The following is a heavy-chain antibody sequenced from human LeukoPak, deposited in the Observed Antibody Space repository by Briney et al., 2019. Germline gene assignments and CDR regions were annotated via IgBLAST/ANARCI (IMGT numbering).Heavy chain of an antibody. J-gene: IGHJ3*02. D-gene: IGHD3-22*01. Sequence: ASVKVSCKASGYTFTGYYIHWVRQAPGQGLEWMGWITPYSGGTNYAQRFQDRVTMTWDTSISTANMELSRLKSDDTAVYYCARDRADNFDSSGYYPDAFDIWGQGTMVTAS. CDR2: ITPYSGGT. V-gene: IGHV1-2*02. CDR1: GYTFTGYY. CDR3: ARDRADNFDSSGYYPDAFDI.